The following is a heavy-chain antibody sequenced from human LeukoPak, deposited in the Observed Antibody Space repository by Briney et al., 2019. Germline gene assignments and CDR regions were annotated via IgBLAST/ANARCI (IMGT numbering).Heavy chain of an antibody. D-gene: IGHD2-15*01. CDR2: ISAYNGNT. J-gene: IGHJ4*02. CDR3: ARDPKYCSGGSCYYIDLAY. V-gene: IGHV1-18*01. Sequence: ASVKVSCKASGYTFTSYGISWVRQAPGQGLEWMGWISAYNGNTNYAQKFQGRVTITADESTSTAYMELSSLRSEDTAVYYCARDPKYCSGGSCYYIDLAYRGQGTLVTVSS. CDR1: GYTFTSYG.